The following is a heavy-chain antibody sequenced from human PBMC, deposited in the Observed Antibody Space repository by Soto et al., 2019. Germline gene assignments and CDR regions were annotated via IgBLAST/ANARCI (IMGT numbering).Heavy chain of an antibody. Sequence: SETLSLTCTVSGGSISSSSYYWGWIRQPPGKGLEWIGSIYYSGSTYYNPSLKSRVTISVDTSKNQFSLKLSSVTAADTAVYYCASNLAYYDILTGYHERNWFDPWGQGTLVTVSS. D-gene: IGHD3-9*01. J-gene: IGHJ5*02. V-gene: IGHV4-39*01. CDR2: IYYSGST. CDR3: ASNLAYYDILTGYHERNWFDP. CDR1: GGSISSSSYY.